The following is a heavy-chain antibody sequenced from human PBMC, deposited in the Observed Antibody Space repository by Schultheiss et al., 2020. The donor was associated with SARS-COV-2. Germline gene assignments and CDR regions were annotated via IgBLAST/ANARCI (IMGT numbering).Heavy chain of an antibody. J-gene: IGHJ4*02. CDR2: ISAYNGNT. CDR3: AGGYYYDSSGYYYVLAFDY. Sequence: ASVKVSCKASGYTFTSYGISWVRQAPGQGLEWMGWISAYNGNTNYAQKLQGRVTMTTDTSTSTAYMELRSLRSDDTAVYYCAGGYYYDSSGYYYVLAFDYWGQGTLVTVSS. V-gene: IGHV1-18*01. D-gene: IGHD3-22*01. CDR1: GYTFTSYG.